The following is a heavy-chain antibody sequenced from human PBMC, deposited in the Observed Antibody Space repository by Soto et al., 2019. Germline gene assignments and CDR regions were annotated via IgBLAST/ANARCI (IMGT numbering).Heavy chain of an antibody. D-gene: IGHD6-13*01. J-gene: IGHJ4*02. CDR2: VYNSGST. Sequence: SETLSLTCTVSGGSISSNYWTWIRQPPGKGLEWIGYVYNSGSTNYDPSLKSRVTISEDTSKSQFSLKVNSMTAADTAVYYCARYRREAVAGYTLDNWGQGILVTVSS. CDR1: GGSISSNY. CDR3: ARYRREAVAGYTLDN. V-gene: IGHV4-59*01.